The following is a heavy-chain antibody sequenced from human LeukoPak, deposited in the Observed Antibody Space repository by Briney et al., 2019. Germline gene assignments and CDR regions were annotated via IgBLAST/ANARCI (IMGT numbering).Heavy chain of an antibody. Sequence: GGSLRLSCAASGFTFSDYYMTWFRRPPGKGLKGVSYISSSSSYTNYADSVKGRFTISRDNAKNSLYLQMNSLRAEDTAVYYCASARRGYSSGWYYFDYWGQGTLVTVSS. J-gene: IGHJ4*02. D-gene: IGHD6-19*01. CDR1: GFTFSDYY. CDR2: ISSSSSYT. V-gene: IGHV3-11*06. CDR3: ASARRGYSSGWYYFDY.